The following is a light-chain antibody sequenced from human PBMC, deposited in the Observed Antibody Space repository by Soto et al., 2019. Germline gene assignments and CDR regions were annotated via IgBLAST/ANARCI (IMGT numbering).Light chain of an antibody. J-gene: IGLJ3*02. V-gene: IGLV1-44*01. CDR2: SNN. CDR1: SSNIGSNT. CDR3: AAWDDSLNGNWV. Sequence: QSVLTQPPSASGTPGQRVTISCSGSSSNIGSNTVNWYQQLPGTAPKLLIYSNNQRPSGVPDRFSGSKPGTSASLATSGLQSEDEADYYCAAWDDSLNGNWVFGGGTKLTVL.